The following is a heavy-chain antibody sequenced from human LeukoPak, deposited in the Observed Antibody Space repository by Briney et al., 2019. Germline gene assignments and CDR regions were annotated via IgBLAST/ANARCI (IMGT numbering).Heavy chain of an antibody. D-gene: IGHD2-15*01. CDR2: ISRTSAYI. J-gene: IGHJ4*02. Sequence: PGGSLRLSCAASGFNFNDYAMKWVRQAPGKGLEGVAAISRTSAYIYYSASLKDRFIISRDNAKNSVYLQKDSLKAEDTAIYYWARDERRYCRDISCYPGDYWGQGTLVTVSS. V-gene: IGHV3-21*01. CDR1: GFNFNDYA. CDR3: ARDERRYCRDISCYPGDY.